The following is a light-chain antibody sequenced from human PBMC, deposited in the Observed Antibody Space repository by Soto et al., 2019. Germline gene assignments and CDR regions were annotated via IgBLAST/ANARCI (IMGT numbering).Light chain of an antibody. Sequence: QSVLTQPASVSGSPGQSITISCTGTSSDVGSYNYVSWYQQHPGKAPKLMIYEVNNRPSGVSNRFSGSKSGNTASLTISGLQAEDEADYFCSSYTSTTTDVIFGGGTKVTVL. CDR2: EVN. CDR3: SSYTSTTTDVI. J-gene: IGLJ2*01. CDR1: SSDVGSYNY. V-gene: IGLV2-14*01.